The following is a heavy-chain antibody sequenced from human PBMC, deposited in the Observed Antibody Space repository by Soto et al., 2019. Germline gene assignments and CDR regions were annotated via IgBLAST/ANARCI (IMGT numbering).Heavy chain of an antibody. CDR1: GGSISRYD. J-gene: IGHJ4*02. CDR2: IYNSGTT. V-gene: IGHV4-4*08. CDR3: ARRTSGWSDSFDN. D-gene: IGHD6-19*01. Sequence: SEMLSLTCTVSGGSISRYDGSWIRQSPGKGLEWIGCIYNSGTTSYNPSLKSRVTISVDTSKNQFSLNLTSVTATDTAVYHCARRTSGWSDSFDNWGQGTLVTVSS.